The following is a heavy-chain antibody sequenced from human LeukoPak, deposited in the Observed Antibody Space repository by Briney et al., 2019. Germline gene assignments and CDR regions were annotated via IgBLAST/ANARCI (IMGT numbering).Heavy chain of an antibody. Sequence: PGGSLRLSCAVSGFTFSSYWMHWFRQAPGKGLVWVSRIDRDGSRINYADSVKGRFTISRDNGKNTLFLQMNSLRAEDAAVYYCVRGNDYGGPHYWGQGTLVTVSS. CDR2: IDRDGSRI. V-gene: IGHV3-74*01. CDR3: VRGNDYGGPHY. D-gene: IGHD4-23*01. CDR1: GFTFSSYW. J-gene: IGHJ4*02.